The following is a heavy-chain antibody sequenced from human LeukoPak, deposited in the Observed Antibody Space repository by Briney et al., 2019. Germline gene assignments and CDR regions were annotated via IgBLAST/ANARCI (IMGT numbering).Heavy chain of an antibody. D-gene: IGHD5-12*01. CDR1: GFTFSSYS. J-gene: IGHJ4*02. V-gene: IGHV3-21*01. CDR2: IRSRRSHI. Sequence: GGSLRLACVASGFTFSSYSMNWVRQAAGGGLEWVSSIRSRRSHIYYADSVKSRFTISRDNAENSLYLQMNSLRAEDTAVYYCARDAEYSSYDGFDYWGQGTLVTVSS. CDR3: ARDAEYSSYDGFDY.